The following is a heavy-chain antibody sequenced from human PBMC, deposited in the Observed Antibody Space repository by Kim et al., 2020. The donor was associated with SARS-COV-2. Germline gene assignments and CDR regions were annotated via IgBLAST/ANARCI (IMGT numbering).Heavy chain of an antibody. CDR3: ARDDYGPDY. V-gene: IGHV3-11*05. J-gene: IGHJ4*02. Sequence: YAENVKGRFTISRGNAKNAVYLQMNSLRAEDTAVYCCARDDYGPDYWGQGTLVSVSS. D-gene: IGHD3-10*01.